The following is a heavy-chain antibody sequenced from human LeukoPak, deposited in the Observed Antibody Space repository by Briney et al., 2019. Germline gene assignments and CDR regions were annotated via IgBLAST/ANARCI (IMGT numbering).Heavy chain of an antibody. CDR3: ARGEYSGGPYYYYGMDV. D-gene: IGHD6-6*01. Sequence: GGSLRLSSAASGFSFSSYWMSWVRQAPGEGLEWVANIKQAGSEKYYVDSVKGRFTISRDNAKNSLYLQMNSLRAEDTAVYYCARGEYSGGPYYYYGMDVWGKGTTVTVSS. CDR1: GFSFSSYW. J-gene: IGHJ6*04. CDR2: IKQAGSEK. V-gene: IGHV3-7*03.